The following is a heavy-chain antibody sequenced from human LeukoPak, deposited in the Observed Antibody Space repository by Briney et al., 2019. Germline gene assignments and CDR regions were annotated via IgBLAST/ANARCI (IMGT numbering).Heavy chain of an antibody. CDR2: INEDGSQK. CDR1: GFSFSGFW. CDR3: SKRLDY. Sequence: GGSLRLSCAASGFSFSGFWMDWVRQAPGKGMESVANINEDGSQKYYTDSVKGRFTISRDNARNSPYLYMNNLRADDTAIYYCSKRLDYLGQGALVTVSS. J-gene: IGHJ4*02. V-gene: IGHV3-7*01.